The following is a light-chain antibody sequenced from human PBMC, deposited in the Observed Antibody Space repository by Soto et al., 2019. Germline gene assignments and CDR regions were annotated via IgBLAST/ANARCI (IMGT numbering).Light chain of an antibody. CDR1: QGISNY. CDR3: QKYSSAPPWT. CDR2: AAS. V-gene: IGKV1-27*01. Sequence: DIQMTQSPSSLSASVGDRVTITCRASQGISNYLAWYQQKPGKVPKLLIYAASTLQSGVQSRFSGSGSGTDFTLTISSLQPEDVATYYCQKYSSAPPWTFGQGTKVEIK. J-gene: IGKJ1*01.